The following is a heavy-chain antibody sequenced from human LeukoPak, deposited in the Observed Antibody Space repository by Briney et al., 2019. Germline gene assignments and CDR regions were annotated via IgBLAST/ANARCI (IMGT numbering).Heavy chain of an antibody. J-gene: IGHJ4*02. Sequence: GGSLRLSCAASRFTFDDYAMHWVRQAPGKDLEWVSGISWNSGSIGYADSVKGRFTISRDNAKNSLYLQMNSLRAEDTALYYCAKGYCSSTSCYTYFDYWGQGTLVTVSS. V-gene: IGHV3-9*01. D-gene: IGHD2-2*02. CDR1: RFTFDDYA. CDR2: ISWNSGSI. CDR3: AKGYCSSTSCYTYFDY.